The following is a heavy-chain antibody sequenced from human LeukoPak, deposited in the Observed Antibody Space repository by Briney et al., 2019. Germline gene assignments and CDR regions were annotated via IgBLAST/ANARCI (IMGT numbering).Heavy chain of an antibody. V-gene: IGHV3-74*01. CDR1: GFSLRNYW. D-gene: IGHD6-6*01. CDR2: IGGDGSVT. Sequence: PGGSLRLSCAASGFSLRNYWMHWVRQVPGKRLVWVSRIGGDGSVTNYADSVKGRFTISRDNAKNTLFLQINGLRAEDTAVYYCARYSSSSGGASYYLDYWGHGTLSPSPQ. CDR3: ARYSSSSGGASYYLDY. J-gene: IGHJ4*01.